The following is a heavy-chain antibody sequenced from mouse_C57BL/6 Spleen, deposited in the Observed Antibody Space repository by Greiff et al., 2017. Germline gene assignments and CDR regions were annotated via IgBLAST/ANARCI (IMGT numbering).Heavy chain of an antibody. CDR2: IDPSDSYT. J-gene: IGHJ2*01. V-gene: IGHV1-50*01. D-gene: IGHD4-1*01. Sequence: QVQLQQPGAELVKPGASVKLSCKASGYTFTSYWMQWVKQRPGQGLEWIGEIDPSDSYTNYNQKFKGKATLTVDTSSSTAYMQLSSLTSEDSAVXYCAGSGRDFDYWGQGTTLTVSS. CDR3: AGSGRDFDY. CDR1: GYTFTSYW.